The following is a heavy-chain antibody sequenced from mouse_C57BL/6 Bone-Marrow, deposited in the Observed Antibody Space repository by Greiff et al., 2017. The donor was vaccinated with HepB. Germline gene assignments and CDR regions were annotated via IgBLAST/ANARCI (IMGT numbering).Heavy chain of an antibody. V-gene: IGHV3-6*01. CDR2: ISYDGSN. CDR3: ARERTTVVATNWYFDV. CDR1: GYSITSGYY. J-gene: IGHJ1*03. Sequence: EVKLVESGPGLVKPSQSLSLTCSVTGYSITSGYYWNWIRQFPGNKLEWMGYISYDGSNNYNPSLKNRISITRDTSKNQFFLKLNSVTTEDTATYYCARERTTVVATNWYFDVWGTGTTVTVSS. D-gene: IGHD1-1*01.